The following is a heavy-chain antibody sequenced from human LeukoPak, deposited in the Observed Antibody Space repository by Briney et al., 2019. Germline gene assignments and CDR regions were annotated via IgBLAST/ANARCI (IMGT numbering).Heavy chain of an antibody. D-gene: IGHD3-10*01. CDR3: ATFFSRFGELLYRGVNWFDP. Sequence: ASVKVSCKASGYTFTSYGISWVRQAPGQGLEWMGWISGYNGKTNYAQKFQGRVTMTEDTSTDTAYMELSSLRSEDTAVYYCATFFSRFGELLYRGVNWFDPWGQGTLVTVSS. V-gene: IGHV1-18*01. CDR2: ISGYNGKT. CDR1: GYTFTSYG. J-gene: IGHJ5*02.